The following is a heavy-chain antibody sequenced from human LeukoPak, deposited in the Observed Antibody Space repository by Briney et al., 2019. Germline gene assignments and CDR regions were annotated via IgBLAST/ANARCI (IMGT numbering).Heavy chain of an antibody. CDR2: IYYSGST. D-gene: IGHD3-10*01. CDR1: GGSISSYC. V-gene: IGHV4-59*01. CDR3: ARDLRSYYYGSGSYYYYYMDV. Sequence: SETLSLTCTVSGGSISSYCWSWIRQPPGKGLEWIGYIYYSGSTNYNPSLKSRVTISVDTSKNQFSLKLGSVTAADTAVYYCARDLRSYYYGSGSYYYYYMDVWGKGTTVTVSS. J-gene: IGHJ6*03.